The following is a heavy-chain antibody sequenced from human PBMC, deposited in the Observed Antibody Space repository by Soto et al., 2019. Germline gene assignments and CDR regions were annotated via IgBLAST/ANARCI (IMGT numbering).Heavy chain of an antibody. V-gene: IGHV3-64*01. Sequence: GGSLRLSCTASGFTFSSYAMHWVRQAPGKGLEYVATISSNGDSTYYANSVKGRFTISGDISKNTLYLPMGSLRAEDMAVYYCARAYGASKAFDIWGQGTMVTVSS. CDR1: GFTFSSYA. CDR3: ARAYGASKAFDI. J-gene: IGHJ3*02. CDR2: ISSNGDST. D-gene: IGHD4-17*01.